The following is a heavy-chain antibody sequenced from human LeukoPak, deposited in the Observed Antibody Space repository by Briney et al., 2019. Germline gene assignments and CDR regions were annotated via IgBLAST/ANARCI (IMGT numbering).Heavy chain of an antibody. CDR1: GGCLSGDY. Sequence: PSETLSLTCAVYGGCLSGDYWSWIRQPPGKVLEWIGKINHSGSTNYNPSLKSRVTISVDTSKNQFSLKLSSVTAADTAVYYCARARGGGIVMVIRYYFEYWGQGTLVTVSS. CDR2: INHSGST. CDR3: ARARGGGIVMVIRYYFEY. V-gene: IGHV4-34*01. J-gene: IGHJ4*02. D-gene: IGHD3-22*01.